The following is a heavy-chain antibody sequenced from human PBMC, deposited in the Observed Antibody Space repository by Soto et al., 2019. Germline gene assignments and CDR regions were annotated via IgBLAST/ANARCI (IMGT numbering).Heavy chain of an antibody. J-gene: IGHJ4*02. D-gene: IGHD2-2*01. CDR2: IIPILGIA. CDR1: GGTFSSYT. CDR3: ARDSVVVPAAEIYCDY. V-gene: IGHV1-69*08. Sequence: QVQLVQSGAEVKKPGSSVKVSCKASGGTFSSYTISWVRQAPGQGLEWMGRIIPILGIANYAQKFQGRVTITADKSTSTAYMELSSLRSEDTAVYYCARDSVVVPAAEIYCDYWGQGTLVTVSS.